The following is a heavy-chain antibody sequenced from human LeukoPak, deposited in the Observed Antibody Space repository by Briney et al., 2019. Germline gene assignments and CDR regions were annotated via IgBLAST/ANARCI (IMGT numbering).Heavy chain of an antibody. Sequence: GGSLRLSCAASGFTFSSYSMNWVRQAPGKGLEWVSSISSSSSYTFYAGSVRGRFTISRDNAKNSLYLQMNSLRAEDTAVYYCAPYSSCWYDGYWGQGTLVTVSS. CDR3: APYSSCWYDGY. CDR2: ISSSSSYT. J-gene: IGHJ4*02. CDR1: GFTFSSYS. V-gene: IGHV3-21*01. D-gene: IGHD6-19*01.